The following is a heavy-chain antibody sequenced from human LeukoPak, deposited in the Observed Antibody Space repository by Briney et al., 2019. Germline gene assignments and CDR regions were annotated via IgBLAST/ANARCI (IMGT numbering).Heavy chain of an antibody. J-gene: IGHJ4*02. Sequence: SETLSLTCTVSGGSISSSSYYWGWIRQPPGKGLEWIGSIYYSGSTYYNPSLKSRVTISVDKSKNQFSLKLSSVTAADTAVYYCASTPEWSRTPVDYWGQGTLVTVSS. CDR3: ASTPEWSRTPVDY. CDR1: GGSISSSSYY. CDR2: IYYSGST. V-gene: IGHV4-39*07. D-gene: IGHD2-8*01.